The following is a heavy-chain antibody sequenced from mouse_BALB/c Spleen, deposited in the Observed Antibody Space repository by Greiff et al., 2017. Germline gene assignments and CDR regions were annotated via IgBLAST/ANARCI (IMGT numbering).Heavy chain of an antibody. D-gene: IGHD1-1*01. CDR2: ISYDGSN. CDR1: GYSITSGYY. J-gene: IGHJ4*01. V-gene: IGHV3-6*02. CDR3: ARDYYGSSPYYAMDY. Sequence: EVQVVESGPGLVKPSQSLSLTCSVTGYSITSGYYWNWIRQFPGNKLEWMGYISYDGSNNYNPSLKNRISITRDTSKNQFFLKLNSVTTEDTATYYCARDYYGSSPYYAMDYWGQGTSVTVSS.